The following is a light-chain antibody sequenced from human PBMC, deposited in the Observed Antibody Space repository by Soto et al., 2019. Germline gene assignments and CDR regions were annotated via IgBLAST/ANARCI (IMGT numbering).Light chain of an antibody. CDR1: QTISDW. V-gene: IGKV1-5*03. J-gene: IGKJ1*01. CDR2: KAS. CDR3: LQYETYWT. Sequence: DIQMTQSPSTLSASIGDRVTITCRASQTISDWLAWHQQKPGKAPKLLIYKASSLESGVPSRFSGSGSGTEFTLTISSLQPDDFATYYCLQYETYWTFDQGTKVDIK.